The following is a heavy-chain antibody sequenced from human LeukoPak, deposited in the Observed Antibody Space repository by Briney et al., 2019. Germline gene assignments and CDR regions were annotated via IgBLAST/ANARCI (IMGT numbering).Heavy chain of an antibody. J-gene: IGHJ4*02. V-gene: IGHV3-23*01. D-gene: IGHD2-2*01. CDR2: ISGSGGST. CDR3: AKGPFVVVPAAMGFDY. Sequence: GGTLRLSCAASGFTFSSYGMSWVRQAPGKGLEGVSAISGSGGSTYYADSVKGRFTISRDNYKNTLYLQMNSLRAEDTAVYYCAKGPFVVVPAAMGFDYWGQGTLVTVSS. CDR1: GFTFSSYG.